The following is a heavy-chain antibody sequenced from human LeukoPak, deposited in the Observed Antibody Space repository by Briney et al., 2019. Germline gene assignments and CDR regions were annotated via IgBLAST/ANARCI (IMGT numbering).Heavy chain of an antibody. CDR1: GGTFSSYA. J-gene: IGHJ4*02. CDR3: TWNWNHGRFDY. V-gene: IGHV1-69*05. CDR2: IIPIFGTA. D-gene: IGHD1-14*01. Sequence: ASVKVSCKASGGTFSSYAISWVRQAPGQGLEWMGRIIPIFGTANYAQKFQGRVTITTDESTSTAYMELSSLRSEDTAVYYCTWNWNHGRFDYRGQGTLVTVSS.